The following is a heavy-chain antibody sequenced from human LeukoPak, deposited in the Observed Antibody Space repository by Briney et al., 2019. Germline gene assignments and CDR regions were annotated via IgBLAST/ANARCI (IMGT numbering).Heavy chain of an antibody. CDR1: GYTFTSYD. J-gene: IGHJ6*03. V-gene: IGHV1-18*01. CDR3: ASTGVGYYDSSGYYPGYYYYMDV. D-gene: IGHD3-22*01. Sequence: ASVKVSCKASGYTFTSYDINWVRQATGQGLEWMGWMNPNSGNTNYAQKLQGRVTMTTDTSTSTAYMELRSLRSDDTAVYYCASTGVGYYDSSGYYPGYYYYMDVWGKGTTVTVSS. CDR2: MNPNSGNT.